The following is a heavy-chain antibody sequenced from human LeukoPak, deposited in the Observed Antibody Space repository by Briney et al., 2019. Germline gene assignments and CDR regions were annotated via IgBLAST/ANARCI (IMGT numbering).Heavy chain of an antibody. CDR2: ISSSGSTI. D-gene: IGHD2-2*01. CDR3: ARDSNVVVPAATQPPYYFDY. V-gene: IGHV3-11*04. Sequence: GGSLRLSCAASGFTFSDYYMSWIRQAPGKGLEWVSYISSSGSTIYYADSVKGRFTISRDNAKNSLYLQMNSLRAEDTAVYYCARDSNVVVPAATQPPYYFDYWGQGTLVTVSS. J-gene: IGHJ4*02. CDR1: GFTFSDYY.